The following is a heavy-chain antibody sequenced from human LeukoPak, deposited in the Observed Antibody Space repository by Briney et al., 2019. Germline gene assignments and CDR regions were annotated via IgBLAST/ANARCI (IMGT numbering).Heavy chain of an antibody. CDR1: GFTFSSYA. Sequence: GGSLRLSCAASGFTFSSYAMHWVRQAPGKGLEWVAVISYDGSNKYYADPVKGRFTISRDNSKNTLYLQMNSLRAEDTAVYYCARAYGGYSGYELIAYWGQGTLVTVSS. CDR3: ARAYGGYSGYELIAY. CDR2: ISYDGSNK. V-gene: IGHV3-30*04. J-gene: IGHJ4*02. D-gene: IGHD5-12*01.